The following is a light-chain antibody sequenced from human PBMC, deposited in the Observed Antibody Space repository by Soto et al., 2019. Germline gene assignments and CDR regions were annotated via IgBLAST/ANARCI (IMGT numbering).Light chain of an antibody. V-gene: IGKV3-11*01. CDR2: AAS. Sequence: VLTQSPATLPLSPGDRATLSCRASQNVGTYLAWYQQKPGQVPRLLIYAASNRDTGIPASFSGSGSGTVFTLTISSLEHEDFAVYYCQQHFNCPLTFGGGTKVEIK. CDR1: QNVGTY. CDR3: QQHFNCPLT. J-gene: IGKJ4*01.